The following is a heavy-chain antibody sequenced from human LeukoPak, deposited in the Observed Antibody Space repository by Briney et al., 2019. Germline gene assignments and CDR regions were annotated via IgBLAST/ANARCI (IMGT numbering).Heavy chain of an antibody. Sequence: SETLSLTCTVSGGSISSYYWSWIRQPPGKGLEWIGYIYYSGSTNYNPSLKSRVTISVDTSKNQFSLKLSSVTAADTAVYYCARSRIPGDYWGQGTLVTVSS. CDR1: GGSISSYY. J-gene: IGHJ4*02. D-gene: IGHD2-2*02. CDR2: IYYSGST. CDR3: ARSRIPGDY. V-gene: IGHV4-59*01.